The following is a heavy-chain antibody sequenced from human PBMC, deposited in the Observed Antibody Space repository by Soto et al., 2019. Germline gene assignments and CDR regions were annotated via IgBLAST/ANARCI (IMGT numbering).Heavy chain of an antibody. CDR3: ARGHLGITTTGTWYDFDY. CDR2: IYYSGRT. J-gene: IGHJ4*02. Sequence: SETLSLTCPVSGDSISSYYWTWIRQPPGKGLEYIGYIYYSGRTYYNPSLKSRVTISVDTSKNQFSLKLSSVTAADTAVYYCARGHLGITTTGTWYDFDYWGQGTLVTVSS. V-gene: IGHV4-59*01. CDR1: GDSISSYY. D-gene: IGHD2-15*01.